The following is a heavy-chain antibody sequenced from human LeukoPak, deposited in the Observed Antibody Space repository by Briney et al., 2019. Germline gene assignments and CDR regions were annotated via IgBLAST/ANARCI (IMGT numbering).Heavy chain of an antibody. Sequence: SETLSLTCAVYGGSFSGYYWSWIRQPPGKGLEWIGEINHSGSTNYNPSLKSRVTISVDTSKNQFSLKLSSVTAADTAVYYCATVPLGVTTIDYWGQGTLVTVSS. D-gene: IGHD4-17*01. CDR2: INHSGST. J-gene: IGHJ4*02. CDR1: GGSFSGYY. CDR3: ATVPLGVTTIDY. V-gene: IGHV4-34*01.